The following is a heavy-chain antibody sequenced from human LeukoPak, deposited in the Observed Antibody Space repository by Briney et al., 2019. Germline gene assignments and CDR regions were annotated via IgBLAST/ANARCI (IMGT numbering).Heavy chain of an antibody. J-gene: IGHJ4*02. CDR2: INPSGGST. Sequence: ASVKVSCKASGYTFTSYYMHWVRQAPGQGLEWMGIINPSGGSTSYAQKFQGRVTMTRDTSTSTVYMELRSLRFDDTAVYYCARATANWGSPEDYWGQGTLVTISS. CDR1: GYTFTSYY. CDR3: ARATANWGSPEDY. D-gene: IGHD7-27*01. V-gene: IGHV1-46*01.